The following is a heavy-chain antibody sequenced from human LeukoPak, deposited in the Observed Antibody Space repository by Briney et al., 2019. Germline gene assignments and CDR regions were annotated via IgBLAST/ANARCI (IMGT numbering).Heavy chain of an antibody. D-gene: IGHD6-19*01. CDR3: AKGISGWSLYNWFDP. J-gene: IGHJ5*01. CDR1: GFIFSNYA. Sequence: PGGSLRLSCTASGFIFSNYAMSWVRQAPGKGLDWVSTISGGGGSTYFADSVKGRFTISRDNSKNTVYLQMDSLRAEDTAVYYCAKGISGWSLYNWFDPWGQGTLVTVSS. V-gene: IGHV3-23*01. CDR2: ISGGGGST.